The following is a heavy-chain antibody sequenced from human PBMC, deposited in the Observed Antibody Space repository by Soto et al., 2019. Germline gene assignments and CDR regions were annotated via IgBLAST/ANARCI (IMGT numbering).Heavy chain of an antibody. CDR3: AHSVYDSSGYYYFDY. J-gene: IGHJ4*02. V-gene: IGHV2-5*01. Sequence: QITLKESGPPLVKPTQTLTLTCTFSGFSVTTSGVGVGWIRQPPGKALEWLAFIFWNDDKRYRQSLESRLTITKDSSKNQVVLTVTDVDPVDTATYYCAHSVYDSSGYYYFDYWGQGILVTVSS. CDR1: GFSVTTSGVG. CDR2: IFWNDDK. D-gene: IGHD3-22*01.